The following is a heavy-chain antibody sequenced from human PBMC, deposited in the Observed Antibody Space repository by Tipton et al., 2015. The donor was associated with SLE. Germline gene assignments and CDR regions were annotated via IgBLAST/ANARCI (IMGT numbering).Heavy chain of an antibody. Sequence: GFTFSSYGMHWVRQAPGKGLEWIGEINHSGSTNYNPSLKSRVTISVDKSKNQFSLKLSSVTAADTAVYYCARLGGSGSFDYWGQGTLVTVSS. J-gene: IGHJ4*02. D-gene: IGHD3-10*01. V-gene: IGHV4-4*02. CDR1: GFTFSSYG. CDR3: ARLGGSGSFDY. CDR2: INHSGST.